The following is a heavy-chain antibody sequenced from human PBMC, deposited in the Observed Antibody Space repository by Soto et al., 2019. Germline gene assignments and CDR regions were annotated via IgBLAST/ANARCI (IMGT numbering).Heavy chain of an antibody. D-gene: IGHD3-10*01. J-gene: IGHJ5*01. Sequence: EVQLVESGGGLVQSGGSLRLSCAASGFTFSSYWMHWVRQAPGKGLVWVSRIKGDGISTNYADSVKGRFSSSRDNAKDTVFLQINVLSADDTAVHHCARGAMGNYYTDSRGQGTLVTVSS. V-gene: IGHV3-74*01. CDR2: IKGDGIST. CDR1: GFTFSSYW. CDR3: ARGAMGNYYTDS.